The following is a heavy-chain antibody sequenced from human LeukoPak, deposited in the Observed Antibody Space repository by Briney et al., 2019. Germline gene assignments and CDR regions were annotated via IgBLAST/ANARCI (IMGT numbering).Heavy chain of an antibody. CDR2: ISSSSSYI. CDR1: GFTFRNYG. Sequence: GGSLRLSCAASGFTFRNYGMHWVRQAPGKGLEWVSSISSSSSYIYYADSVKGRFTISRDNAKNSLYLQMNSLRAEDTAVYYCARARNTDYWGQGTLVTVSS. J-gene: IGHJ4*02. V-gene: IGHV3-21*03. CDR3: ARARNTDY.